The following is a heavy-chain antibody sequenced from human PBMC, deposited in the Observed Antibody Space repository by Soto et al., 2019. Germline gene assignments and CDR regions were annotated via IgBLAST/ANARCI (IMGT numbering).Heavy chain of an antibody. Sequence: ASVKVSCKVSGYTLTELSMHWVRQAPGKGLEWMGGFDPEDGETIYAQKFQGRVTMTEDTSTDTAYMELSSLRSEDTAVYYCATIDSSGYPKLGSDYWGQGTLVTVSS. V-gene: IGHV1-24*01. D-gene: IGHD3-22*01. CDR1: GYTLTELS. CDR2: FDPEDGET. CDR3: ATIDSSGYPKLGSDY. J-gene: IGHJ4*02.